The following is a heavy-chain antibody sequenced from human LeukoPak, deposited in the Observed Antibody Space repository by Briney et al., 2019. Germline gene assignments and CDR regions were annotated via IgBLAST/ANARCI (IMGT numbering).Heavy chain of an antibody. J-gene: IGHJ6*02. D-gene: IGHD2-8*01. CDR3: ARDRLGVGMYAHYYCYGMDV. Sequence: GGSLRLSCAASGFTFSSYWMSWVRQAPGKGLEWVANIKQDGSEKYYVDSVKGRFTISRDNAKNSLYLQMNSLRAEDTAVYYCARDRLGVGMYAHYYCYGMDVWGQGTTVTVSS. V-gene: IGHV3-7*01. CDR1: GFTFSSYW. CDR2: IKQDGSEK.